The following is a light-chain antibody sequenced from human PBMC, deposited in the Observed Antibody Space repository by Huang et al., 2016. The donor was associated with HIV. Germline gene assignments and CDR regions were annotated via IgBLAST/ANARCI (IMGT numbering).Light chain of an antibody. CDR1: QDIGTY. J-gene: IGKJ5*01. CDR3: NQTYTISS. V-gene: IGKV1-39*01. CDR2: GSS. Sequence: DIQMTQSPSSLSASVGDSFTITCRTSQDIGTYLNWYQQRPGKAPNLLIYGSSTVQSGVPSRFRSGGSGTEFNLNINALQPVDFDIYYCNQTYTISSFGQGTRLDTK.